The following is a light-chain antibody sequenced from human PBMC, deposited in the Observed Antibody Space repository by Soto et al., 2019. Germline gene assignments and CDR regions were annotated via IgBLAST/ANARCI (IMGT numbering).Light chain of an antibody. CDR1: QSVSSSY. CDR2: VAS. Sequence: EIVLTQSPGTLSLSPGERATLSCSASQSVSSSYLAWYQQKPGQAPRLLIYVASSRATGIPDRFSGSGSGTDFTLTISRLEPEDFAVYYCQHYGSSEEFTFVPGTKVDIK. V-gene: IGKV3-20*01. CDR3: QHYGSSEEFT. J-gene: IGKJ3*01.